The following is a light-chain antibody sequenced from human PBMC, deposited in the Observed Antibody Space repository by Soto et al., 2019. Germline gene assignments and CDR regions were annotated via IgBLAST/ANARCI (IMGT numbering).Light chain of an antibody. J-gene: IGLJ1*01. Sequence: QSALTQPASVSGSPGQSITISCTGTSSDVGTYYLVSWYQQHPGKVPKVMIYEGTKRPSGVSDRFSGSKSGTSASLVIRGLQSEDEADYYCAAWDDILNGYVFGGGTKVTVL. CDR2: EGT. CDR3: AAWDDILNGYV. CDR1: SSDVGTYYL. V-gene: IGLV2-14*02.